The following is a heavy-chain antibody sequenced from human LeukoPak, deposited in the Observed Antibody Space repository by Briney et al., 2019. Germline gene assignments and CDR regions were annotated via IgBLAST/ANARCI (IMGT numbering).Heavy chain of an antibody. CDR1: GFTFSSYA. D-gene: IGHD2-21*02. CDR2: ISGSGGST. CDR3: ARRDWGYFDY. J-gene: IGHJ4*02. Sequence: GGSLRLSCAASGFTFSSYAMSWVRQAPGKGLEWVSAISGSGGSTYYADSVKGRFTISRDNAKNSLYLQMNSLRAEDTAVYYCARRDWGYFDYWGQGTLVTVSS. V-gene: IGHV3-23*01.